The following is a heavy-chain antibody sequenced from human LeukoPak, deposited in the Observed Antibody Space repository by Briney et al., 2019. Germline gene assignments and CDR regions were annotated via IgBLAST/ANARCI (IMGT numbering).Heavy chain of an antibody. CDR2: IYHSGST. CDR1: GYSISSGYY. CDR3: AREHRQTPRWVYYYYYYMDV. V-gene: IGHV4-38-2*02. D-gene: IGHD4-23*01. Sequence: PSETLSLTCTVSGYSISSGYYWGWIRQPPGKGLEWIGSIYHSGSTYYNPSLKSRVTISVDTSKNQFSLKLSSVTAADTAVYYCAREHRQTPRWVYYYYYYMDVWGKGTTVTVSS. J-gene: IGHJ6*03.